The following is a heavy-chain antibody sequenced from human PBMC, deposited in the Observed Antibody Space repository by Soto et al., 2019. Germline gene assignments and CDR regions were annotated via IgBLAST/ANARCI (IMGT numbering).Heavy chain of an antibody. CDR2: IYYSGST. CDR1: GGSISSSSYY. Sequence: QLQLQESGPGLVKPSETPSLTCTVSGGSISSSSYYWGWIRQPPGKGLEWIGSIYYSGSTYYNPSLKSRVTISVDTSKNQFSLKLSSVTAADTAVYYCARESIAARGGWFDPWGQGTLVTVSS. D-gene: IGHD6-6*01. CDR3: ARESIAARGGWFDP. J-gene: IGHJ5*02. V-gene: IGHV4-39*02.